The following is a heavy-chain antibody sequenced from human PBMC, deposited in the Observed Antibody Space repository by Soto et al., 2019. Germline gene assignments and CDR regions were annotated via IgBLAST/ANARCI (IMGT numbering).Heavy chain of an antibody. CDR3: ARSQCSSSSLDIYYYYYYGMDV. J-gene: IGHJ6*02. CDR1: GGTFSTYA. Sequence: QVQLVQSGAEVKKPGSSVKVSCRAPGGTFSTYAISWVGQAPGQGLEWMGGVIPIFGTPKYAQKVQCRFTITADESTSTGCMELRSLRSEDTAVYYFARSQCSSSSLDIYYYYYYGMDVWGQATTVTVSS. V-gene: IGHV1-69*01. D-gene: IGHD2-2*01. CDR2: VIPIFGTP.